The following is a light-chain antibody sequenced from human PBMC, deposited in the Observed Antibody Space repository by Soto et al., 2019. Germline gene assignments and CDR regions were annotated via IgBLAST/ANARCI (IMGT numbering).Light chain of an antibody. CDR3: QQRTNWPSST. Sequence: EIVLTQSPATLSLSPGERATLSCRASQSVNSYLAWYQHKPGQAPRLLIHDASNRATGIPDRFSGRGSGTDFTLTISSLEPEDFAVYYCQQRTNWPSSTFGQGTRLEIK. CDR2: DAS. CDR1: QSVNSY. V-gene: IGKV3-11*01. J-gene: IGKJ5*01.